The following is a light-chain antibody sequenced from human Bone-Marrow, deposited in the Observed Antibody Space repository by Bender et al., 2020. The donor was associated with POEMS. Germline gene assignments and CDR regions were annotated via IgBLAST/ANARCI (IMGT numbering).Light chain of an antibody. J-gene: IGLJ1*01. CDR2: ANN. CDR1: SSNIGAHYD. V-gene: IGLV1-40*01. Sequence: QSVLTQPPSVSGAPGQRVTISCTGSSSNIGAHYDVHWYQQLPGKAPKLLIRANNNRPSGVPDRFSGSKSGSSASLAITGLQPEDEADYYCQSFDDRLSPYVFGTGTKVTVL. CDR3: QSFDDRLSPYV.